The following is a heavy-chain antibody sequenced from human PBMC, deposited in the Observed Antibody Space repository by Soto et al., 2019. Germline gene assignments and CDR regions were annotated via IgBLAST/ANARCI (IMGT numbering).Heavy chain of an antibody. CDR3: ARDGGGDSYFDY. J-gene: IGHJ4*02. CDR2: IWYDGSNK. CDR1: GFTFSSYG. V-gene: IGHV3-33*01. D-gene: IGHD3-16*01. Sequence: PGGSLRLSCAASGFTFSSYGMHWVRQAPGKGLEWVAVIWYDGSNKYYADSVKGRFTIPRDNSKNTLYLQMNSLRAEDTAVYYCARDGGGDSYFDYWGQGTLVTVSS.